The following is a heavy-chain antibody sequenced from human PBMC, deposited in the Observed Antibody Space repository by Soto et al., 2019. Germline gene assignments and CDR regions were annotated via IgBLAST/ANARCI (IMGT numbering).Heavy chain of an antibody. V-gene: IGHV3-30-3*01. CDR2: ISYDGSNK. CDR1: GFTFSSYA. J-gene: IGHJ4*02. D-gene: IGHD3-9*01. Sequence: SLRLSCAASGFTFSSYAMHWVRQAPGKGLEWVAVISYDGSNKYYADSVKGRFTISRDNSKNTLYLQMNSLRAEDTAVYYCARGYDILTGYFDYWGQGTLVTVSS. CDR3: ARGYDILTGYFDY.